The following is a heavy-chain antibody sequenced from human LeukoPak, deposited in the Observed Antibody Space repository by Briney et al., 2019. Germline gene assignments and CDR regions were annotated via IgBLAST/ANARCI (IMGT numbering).Heavy chain of an antibody. V-gene: IGHV4-39*02. CDR1: GASIRGSNYY. D-gene: IGHD3-22*01. J-gene: IGHJ5*02. CDR2: IHYSGTT. CDR3: ARTSSGPNWFDP. Sequence: PSETLSLTCNVSGASIRGSNYYWGLIRQPPGKGLQWIGSIHYSGTTYYNPSLKSRVTISVDTSKNHFSLQLSSVSAADTAVYYCARTSSGPNWFDPWGQGTLVTVSS.